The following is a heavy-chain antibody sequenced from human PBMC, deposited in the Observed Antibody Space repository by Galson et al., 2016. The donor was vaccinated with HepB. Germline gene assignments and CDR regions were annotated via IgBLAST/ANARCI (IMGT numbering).Heavy chain of an antibody. J-gene: IGHJ4*02. CDR3: ARDPTFGDYFDY. V-gene: IGHV3-30*03. Sequence: SLRLSCAASGFTFSSYGMHWVRQAPGKGLEWVAVISYDGSNKYYADSVKGRFTISRDNSKNTLYLQMNSLRAEDTAVYCCARDPTFGDYFDYWGQGTLVTVSS. CDR2: ISYDGSNK. D-gene: IGHD3-3*01. CDR1: GFTFSSYG.